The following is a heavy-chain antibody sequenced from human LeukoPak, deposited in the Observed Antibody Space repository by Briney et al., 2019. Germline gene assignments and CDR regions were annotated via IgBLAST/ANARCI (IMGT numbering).Heavy chain of an antibody. Sequence: GGSLRLSCAVSGFTITSWSMNWVRQAPGKGLEWLSYISSGSSPIYYADSVKGRFTISRDNAKNSLYLQMNSLRAEDTAVYYCARMRNYYGSGSYVYYYGMDVWGQGTTVTVSS. V-gene: IGHV3-48*04. J-gene: IGHJ6*02. CDR2: ISSGSSPI. D-gene: IGHD3-10*01. CDR1: GFTITSWS. CDR3: ARMRNYYGSGSYVYYYGMDV.